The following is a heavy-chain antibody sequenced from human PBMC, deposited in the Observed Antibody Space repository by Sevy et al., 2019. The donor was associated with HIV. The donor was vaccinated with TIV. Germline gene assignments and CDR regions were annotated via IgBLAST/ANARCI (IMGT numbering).Heavy chain of an antibody. D-gene: IGHD1-26*01. CDR3: ARGGSIVTARDYFDH. Sequence: LSLTCAVSDYSISSGYYWGWIRQPPGKGLEWLGSIHHSGSIYYNPSLNSRVTISVDTSKNQFSLKLHSVTAADTAVYYCARGGSIVTARDYFDHWGQGVLVTVSS. V-gene: IGHV4-38-2*01. J-gene: IGHJ4*02. CDR2: IHHSGSI. CDR1: DYSISSGYY.